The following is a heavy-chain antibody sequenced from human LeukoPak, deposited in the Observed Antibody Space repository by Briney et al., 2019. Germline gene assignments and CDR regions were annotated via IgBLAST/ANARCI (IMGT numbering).Heavy chain of an antibody. Sequence: PSETLSLTCTVFGGPISSYYWSWIRQPPGKGLEWIGYVSYRGDTNYNPSLKSRVTISVDTSKNQFSLKLTSVIAADTAVYYCARPYSSNWYDAFHIWGQGTMVTVSS. J-gene: IGHJ3*02. D-gene: IGHD6-13*01. CDR2: VSYRGDT. CDR1: GGPISSYY. CDR3: ARPYSSNWYDAFHI. V-gene: IGHV4-59*01.